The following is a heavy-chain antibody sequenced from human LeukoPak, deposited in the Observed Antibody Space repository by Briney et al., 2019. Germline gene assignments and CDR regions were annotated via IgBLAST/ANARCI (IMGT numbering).Heavy chain of an antibody. CDR1: GGSFSGYY. D-gene: IGHD6-13*01. CDR3: ARDPPGSWYIDY. Sequence: SETLSLTCAVYGGSFSGYYWSWIRQPPGKGLEWIGEINHSGSTNYNPSLKSRVTISVDTSKNQFSLKLSSVTAADTAVYYCARDPPGSWYIDYWGQGTLVTVSS. V-gene: IGHV4-34*01. J-gene: IGHJ4*02. CDR2: INHSGST.